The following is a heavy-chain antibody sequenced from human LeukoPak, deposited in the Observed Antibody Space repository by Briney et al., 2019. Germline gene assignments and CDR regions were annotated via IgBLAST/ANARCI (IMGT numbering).Heavy chain of an antibody. CDR3: AKGQELDDGVFDS. D-gene: IGHD1-1*01. V-gene: IGHV3-23*01. Sequence: PGGALRLSCAASGCTFSSIALSWVRQPPAKELEWVWAIRSNGETVYNADSVKGRFTISRDNSRQTLFLQMSSLRVEDAATYYCAKGQELDDGVFDSWGQGTLVSVSS. CDR1: GCTFSSIA. J-gene: IGHJ4*02. CDR2: IRSNGETV.